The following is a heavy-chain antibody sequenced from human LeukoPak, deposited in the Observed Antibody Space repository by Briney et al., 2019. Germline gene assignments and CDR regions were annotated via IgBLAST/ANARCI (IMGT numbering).Heavy chain of an antibody. CDR3: ARSLVTTSFRYYYYYMDV. CDR2: ISAYNGNT. CDR1: GYTFTSYG. Sequence: ASVKVSCKASGYTFTSYGISWVRQAPGQGLEWMGWISAYNGNTNYAQKLQGRVTMTTDTSTSTAYMELRSLRSDDTAVYYCARSLVTTSFRYYYYYMDVWGKGTTVTVSS. V-gene: IGHV1-18*01. D-gene: IGHD4-11*01. J-gene: IGHJ6*03.